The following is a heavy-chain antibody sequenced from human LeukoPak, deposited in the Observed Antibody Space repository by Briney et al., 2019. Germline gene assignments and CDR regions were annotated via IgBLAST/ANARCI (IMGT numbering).Heavy chain of an antibody. CDR1: GCTFSSYA. V-gene: IGHV3-23*01. CDR2: ISGSGGST. CDR3: AKGGPSSSGRRTSLWDPPTNQNYYMDV. Sequence: LPGGSLRLSCAASGCTFSSYAMSWVRQAPGKGLEWVSAISGSGGSTYYADSVKGRFTISRDNSKNTLYLQMNSLRAEDTAVYYCAKGGPSSSGRRTSLWDPPTNQNYYMDVWGKGTTVTVSS. D-gene: IGHD6-6*01. J-gene: IGHJ6*03.